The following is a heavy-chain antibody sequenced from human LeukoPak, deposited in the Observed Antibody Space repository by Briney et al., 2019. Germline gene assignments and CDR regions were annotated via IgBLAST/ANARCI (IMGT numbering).Heavy chain of an antibody. J-gene: IGHJ4*02. V-gene: IGHV3-74*01. Sequence: GGSLRLSCAASGFTFSSYWMHWVRQAPGKGLVWVSRINTDGSTTNYADSVKGRFTISRDNAKNTIYLQMDSLRAEDTAIYYCARDYWWNYDYWGQGTLVTVSS. CDR1: GFTFSSYW. D-gene: IGHD1-7*01. CDR3: ARDYWWNYDY. CDR2: INTDGSTT.